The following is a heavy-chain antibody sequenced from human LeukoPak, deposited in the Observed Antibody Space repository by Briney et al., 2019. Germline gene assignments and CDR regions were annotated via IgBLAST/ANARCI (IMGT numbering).Heavy chain of an antibody. CDR2: INHSGST. V-gene: IGHV4-34*01. Sequence: PWETLSLTCAVYGGSFSGYYWSWIRQPPGKGLEWIGEINHSGSTNYNPSLKSRVTISVDTSKNQFSLELSSVTAADTAVYYCARGRSGYYRRAFDIWGQGTMVTVSS. D-gene: IGHD3-22*01. CDR1: GGSFSGYY. J-gene: IGHJ3*02. CDR3: ARGRSGYYRRAFDI.